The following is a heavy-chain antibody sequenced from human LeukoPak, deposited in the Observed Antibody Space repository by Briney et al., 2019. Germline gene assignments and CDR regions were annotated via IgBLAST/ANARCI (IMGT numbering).Heavy chain of an antibody. Sequence: SETLSLACVVNGGFFSGYYWSWIRQPPGKGLEWIGEIDQSGTTNYHPSLKSRVAISIDTSKKQFSLTLTSMTAADTAVYYCARVPHYYFGYGYFDTWGQGTRVTVSS. CDR1: GGFFSGYY. J-gene: IGHJ4*02. CDR2: IDQSGTT. D-gene: IGHD3/OR15-3a*01. CDR3: ARVPHYYFGYGYFDT. V-gene: IGHV4-34*01.